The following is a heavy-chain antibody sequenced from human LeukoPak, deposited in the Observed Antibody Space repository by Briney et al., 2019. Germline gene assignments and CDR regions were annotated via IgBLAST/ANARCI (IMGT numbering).Heavy chain of an antibody. Sequence: ASVKVSCKASGGTFSSSAISWVRQAPGQGLEWMGGIIPIYTTTNYAQKFQGRVTITTDESTSTVYMELSSLRSEDTAVYYCARAMGGGKSARDYWGQGTLVTVSS. D-gene: IGHD4-23*01. J-gene: IGHJ4*02. V-gene: IGHV1-69*05. CDR2: IIPIYTTT. CDR1: GGTFSSSA. CDR3: ARAMGGGKSARDY.